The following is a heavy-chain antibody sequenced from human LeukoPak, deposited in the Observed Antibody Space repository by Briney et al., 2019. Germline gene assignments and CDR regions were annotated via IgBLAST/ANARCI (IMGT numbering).Heavy chain of an antibody. CDR2: ISYDGSNK. J-gene: IGHJ4*02. CDR3: AKDDSGWLLDY. CDR1: GFTFSSYG. D-gene: IGHD1-26*01. V-gene: IGHV3-30*18. Sequence: GSSLRLSCAASGFTFSSYGMHWVRQAPGKGLEWVAVISYDGSNKYYADSVKGRFTISRDNSKNTLYLQMNSLRAEDTAVYYCAKDDSGWLLDYWGQGTLVTVSS.